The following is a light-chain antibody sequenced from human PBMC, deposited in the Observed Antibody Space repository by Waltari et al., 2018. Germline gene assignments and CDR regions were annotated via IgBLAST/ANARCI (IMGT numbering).Light chain of an antibody. CDR1: RPDVEGYDP. CDR2: EVT. V-gene: IGLV2-8*01. J-gene: IGLJ3*02. CDR3: SSYAGGSSLM. Sequence: QSALTQPPSASGAPGQSIPHSCTGIRPDVEGYDPVLWYQQHPGKAPKPLIYEVTKRPSGVPDRFSGSKSDNTASLAVSGLQAEDEADYYCSSYAGGSSLMFGGGTKLTVL.